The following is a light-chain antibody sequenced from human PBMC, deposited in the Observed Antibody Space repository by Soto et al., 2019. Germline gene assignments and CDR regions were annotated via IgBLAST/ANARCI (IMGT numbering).Light chain of an antibody. J-gene: IGKJ1*01. CDR1: QSISSY. Sequence: TQSPSTLSASVGDRATISCRASQSISSYLAWYQQKPGQAPRLLIYGASSRASGIPERFSGSGSGTDFTLTISRLEPEDFAVYYCQQYGSSPWTFGQGTKVDIK. CDR3: QQYGSSPWT. CDR2: GAS. V-gene: IGKV3-20*01.